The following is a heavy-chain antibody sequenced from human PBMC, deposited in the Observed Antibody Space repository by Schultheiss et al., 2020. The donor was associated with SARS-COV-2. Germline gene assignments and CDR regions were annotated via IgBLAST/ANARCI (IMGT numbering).Heavy chain of an antibody. Sequence: GSLRLSCAASGFTFSSYAMSWVRQAPGKGLEWVANIKQDGSVKHYVDSVRGRFIISRDNAKNTLYLQMNSLRAEDTAVYYCARRELYSPFDYWGQGTLVTVSS. CDR2: IKQDGSVK. CDR1: GFTFSSYA. V-gene: IGHV3-7*01. CDR3: ARRELYSPFDY. J-gene: IGHJ4*02. D-gene: IGHD3-10*01.